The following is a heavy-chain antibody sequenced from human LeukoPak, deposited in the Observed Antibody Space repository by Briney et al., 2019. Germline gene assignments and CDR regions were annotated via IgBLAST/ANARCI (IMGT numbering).Heavy chain of an antibody. CDR3: AKALSSVVTPMGDY. J-gene: IGHJ4*02. V-gene: IGHV3-30*02. CDR2: IRYDGSNK. CDR1: GFTFSSYG. D-gene: IGHD4-23*01. Sequence: GGSLRLSCAASGFTFSSYGMHWVRQAPGKGLEWVAFIRYDGSNKYYADSVKGRFTISRDNSKNTLYLQMNSLRAEDTAVYYCAKALSSVVTPMGDYWGQGTLVTVSS.